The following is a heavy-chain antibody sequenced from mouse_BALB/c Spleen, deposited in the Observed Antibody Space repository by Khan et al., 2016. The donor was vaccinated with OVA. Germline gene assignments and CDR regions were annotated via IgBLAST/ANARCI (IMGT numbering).Heavy chain of an antibody. CDR1: GFSLTTYG. CDR3: ARNYDYDEGLAY. CDR2: IWSGGTT. V-gene: IGHV2-2*02. J-gene: IGHJ3*01. D-gene: IGHD2-4*01. Sequence: QVQLKQSGPGLVQPSQSLSITCTVSGFSLTTYGVHWVRQSPGKGLEWQGVIWSGGTTDYSAAFISRLSITKDNSKSQVFFKMNSLQANDTAIYYCARNYDYDEGLAYWGQGTLVTVSA.